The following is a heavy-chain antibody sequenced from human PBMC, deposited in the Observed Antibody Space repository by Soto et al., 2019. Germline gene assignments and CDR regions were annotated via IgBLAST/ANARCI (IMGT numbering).Heavy chain of an antibody. J-gene: IGHJ6*02. CDR3: ARPGIRVATITYIPTYYYYGMDV. V-gene: IGHV1-69*13. Sequence: SVKVSCKASGGTFSSYAISWVRQAPGQGLEWMGGIIPIFGTANYAQKFQGRVTITADESTSTAYMELSSLRSEYTAVYYCARPGIRVATITYIPTYYYYGMDVWGQGTTVTVSS. CDR2: IIPIFGTA. D-gene: IGHD5-12*01. CDR1: GGTFSSYA.